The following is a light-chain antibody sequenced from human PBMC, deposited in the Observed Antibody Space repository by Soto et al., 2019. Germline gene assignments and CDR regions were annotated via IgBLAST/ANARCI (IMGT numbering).Light chain of an antibody. Sequence: QSVLTQPPSVSGAPGQRVTISCTGSRSNIGAGHDVHWYQQLPGSAPKLLIYGDNNRPSGVPDRFSGSRSGTSASLAITGLQAEDEADYHCQSYDSSLGGSRVFGGGTTLTVL. J-gene: IGLJ3*02. CDR1: RSNIGAGHD. CDR2: GDN. V-gene: IGLV1-40*01. CDR3: QSYDSSLGGSRV.